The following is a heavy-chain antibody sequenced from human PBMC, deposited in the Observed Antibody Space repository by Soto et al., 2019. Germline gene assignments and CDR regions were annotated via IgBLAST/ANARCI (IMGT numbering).Heavy chain of an antibody. J-gene: IGHJ6*02. V-gene: IGHV1-69*12. D-gene: IGHD1-1*01. CDR3: ARDNDRPQLGGNYYYILDV. CDR2: IMPIFRTP. Sequence: QXQLEQXGAXVKKPGSSVKVSCKASGGTFRNSAIXXVRQAPGQGLEWMGGIMPIFRTPDYSQKFQGRVTITADESTSTAYMELSGLRSDDTAVYYCARDNDRPQLGGNYYYILDVWGQGTTVTVSS. CDR1: GGTFRNSA.